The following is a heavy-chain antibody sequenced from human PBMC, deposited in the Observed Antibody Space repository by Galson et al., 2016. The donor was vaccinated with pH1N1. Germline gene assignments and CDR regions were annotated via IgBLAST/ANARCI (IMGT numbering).Heavy chain of an antibody. CDR2: IYDIETT. CDR3: ARGIRGSQPDRTYYFDS. J-gene: IGHJ4*02. V-gene: IGHV4-30-4*01. CDR1: GASISNVYSY. Sequence: TLSLTCTVSGASISNVYSYWSWIRQPPGKGLEWIAYIYDIETTYYNPSLASRVSISVDTSTSQFSLKLTSVKAADAAVYYCARGIRGSQPDRTYYFDSWGQGALVTVSS. D-gene: IGHD1-26*01.